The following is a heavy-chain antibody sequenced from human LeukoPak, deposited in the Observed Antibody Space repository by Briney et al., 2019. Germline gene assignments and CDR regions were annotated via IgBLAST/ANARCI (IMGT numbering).Heavy chain of an antibody. CDR3: ATLTAVRDY. Sequence: GRSLRLSCAASGFTFSSYAMHWVRQAPGKGLEWVAVISYDGSDKYYADSVKGRFTISRDNSKNTLYLQMNSRRAEDTAVCYCATLTAVRDYGGQGTLVTVSS. J-gene: IGHJ4*02. CDR1: GFTFSSYA. V-gene: IGHV3-30-3*01. CDR2: ISYDGSDK. D-gene: IGHD1-20*01.